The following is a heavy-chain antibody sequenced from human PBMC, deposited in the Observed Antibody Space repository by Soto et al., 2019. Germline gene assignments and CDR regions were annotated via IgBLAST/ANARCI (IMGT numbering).Heavy chain of an antibody. CDR2: VYYSGFT. CDR3: ATTFDSSGYYHNFGMDV. Sequence: SETLSLTCTVSGASINTVPYYWGWIRQSPGKGLEWIGSVYYSGFTYYNPSLKSRVTISLDTSKNQFSLEVSSVTAADTALYYCATTFDSSGYYHNFGMDVWGQGTTVTVSS. J-gene: IGHJ6*02. V-gene: IGHV4-39*01. D-gene: IGHD3-22*01. CDR1: GASINTVPYY.